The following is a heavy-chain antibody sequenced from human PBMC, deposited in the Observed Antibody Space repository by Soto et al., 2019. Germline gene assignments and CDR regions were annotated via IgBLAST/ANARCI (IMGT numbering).Heavy chain of an antibody. CDR3: ARRSGIWQSGFDP. V-gene: IGHV4-31*03. J-gene: IGHJ5*02. CDR1: GGSISSNDFY. CDR2: INYSGNT. Sequence: QVQLQESGPGLVKPSQTLSLTCIVSGGSISSNDFYWSWIRQHPGKGLEWIGYINYSGNTYYTPSLKSRVTILVDTSQKQFSLTVSSVTAADTAVYYCARRSGIWQSGFDPCGQGTLVTVYS. D-gene: IGHD2-15*01.